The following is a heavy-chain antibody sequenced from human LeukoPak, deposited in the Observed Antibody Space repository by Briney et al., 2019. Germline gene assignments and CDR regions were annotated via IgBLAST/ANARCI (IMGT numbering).Heavy chain of an antibody. J-gene: IGHJ6*02. D-gene: IGHD2-8*01. Sequence: KPSETLSLTCTVSGGSISSSSYYWGWIRQPPGKGLEWIGSIYYSGSTYYNPSLKSRVTISVDRSKNQFSLKLSSVTAADTAVYYCASAYCTDGVCYTPCYYYGMDVWGQGTTVTVSS. CDR2: IYYSGST. V-gene: IGHV4-39*01. CDR3: ASAYCTDGVCYTPCYYYGMDV. CDR1: GGSISSSSYY.